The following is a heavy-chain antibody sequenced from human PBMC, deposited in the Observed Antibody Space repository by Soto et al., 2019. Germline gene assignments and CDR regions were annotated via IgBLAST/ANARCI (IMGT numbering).Heavy chain of an antibody. Sequence: QVQLVESGGGLVKPGGSLRLSCAASGFTFSDYYMSWIRQAPGKGLEWVSYISSSGSTIYYAHSVKGRFTISRDNAKNSLYLQMNSLRAEDTAVYYCARDGEDIVLVPAGYYYYYGMDVWGQGTTVTVSS. J-gene: IGHJ6*02. CDR3: ARDGEDIVLVPAGYYYYYGMDV. CDR1: GFTFSDYY. CDR2: ISSSGSTI. V-gene: IGHV3-11*01. D-gene: IGHD2-2*01.